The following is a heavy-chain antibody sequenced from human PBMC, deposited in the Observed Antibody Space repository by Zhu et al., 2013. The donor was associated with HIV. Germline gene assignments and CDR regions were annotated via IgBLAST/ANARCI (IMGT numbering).Heavy chain of an antibody. CDR1: GYTFTGYY. V-gene: IGHV1-2*02. CDR3: ARVSGRSSGSVLGY. Sequence: QVQLVQSGAEVKKPGASVKVSCKASGYTFTGYYMHWVRQAPGQGLEWMEWINPNTRDTNYAQKFQGRVTMTRDTSISTAYMEMSRLTSDDTAVYYCARVSGRSSGSVLGYWGQGTLVTVSS. D-gene: IGHD6-19*01. J-gene: IGHJ4*02. CDR2: INPNTRDT.